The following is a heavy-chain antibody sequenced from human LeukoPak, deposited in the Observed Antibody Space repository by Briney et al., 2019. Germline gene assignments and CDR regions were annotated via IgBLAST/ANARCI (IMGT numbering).Heavy chain of an antibody. CDR1: GFTFSSYG. V-gene: IGHV3-30*02. J-gene: IGHJ4*02. CDR2: IRSDGSNK. CDR3: ARDHGFGELL. D-gene: IGHD3-10*01. Sequence: GGSLRLSCAASGFTFSSYGMHWVRQAPGKGLEWVAFIRSDGSNKYYADSVKGRFTISRDNAKNSLYLQMNSLRAEDTAVYYCARDHGFGELLGGQGTLVTVSS.